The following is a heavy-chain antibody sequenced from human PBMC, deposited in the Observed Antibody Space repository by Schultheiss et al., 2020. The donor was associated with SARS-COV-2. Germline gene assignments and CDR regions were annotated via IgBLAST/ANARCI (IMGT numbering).Heavy chain of an antibody. CDR2: ISSSGSTI. D-gene: IGHD3-16*02. V-gene: IGHV3-48*03. CDR3: ARDLIESHTFGGVIGHYYGMDV. Sequence: GGSLRLSCAASGFTFSSYEMNWVRQAPGKGLEWVSYISSSGSTIYYADSVKGRFTISRDNAKNSLYLQMNSLRAEDTAVYYCARDLIESHTFGGVIGHYYGMDVWGQGTTVTVSS. CDR1: GFTFSSYE. J-gene: IGHJ6*02.